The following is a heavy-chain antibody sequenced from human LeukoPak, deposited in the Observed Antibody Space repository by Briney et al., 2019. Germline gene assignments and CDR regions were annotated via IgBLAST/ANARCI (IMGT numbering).Heavy chain of an antibody. V-gene: IGHV3-20*04. CDR2: INWNGGRT. J-gene: IGHJ4*02. Sequence: GGSLRLSCAASGFTFDAYAMSWVRQAPGKGLERVSGINWNGGRTGYADSVKGRFTISRDNAKNSLYLQMNSLRAEDTAVYYCARDSGLRGYYFDYWGQGTLVTVSS. CDR3: ARDSGLRGYYFDY. CDR1: GFTFDAYA. D-gene: IGHD3-22*01.